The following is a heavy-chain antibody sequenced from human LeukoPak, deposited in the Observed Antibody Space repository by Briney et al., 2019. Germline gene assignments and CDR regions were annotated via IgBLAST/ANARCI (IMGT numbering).Heavy chain of an antibody. CDR3: AKSMTLQWRGFFDL. CDR1: GFTFSTYA. J-gene: IGHJ2*01. V-gene: IGHV3-23*01. CDR2: ISDSGANT. D-gene: IGHD6-19*01. Sequence: PGGSLRLSCAASGFTFSTYAMSWVRQAPGKGLEWVSTISDSGANTYYADSVRGRFTISRDNSKNILHLQKNSLRADDTAIYYCAKSMTLQWRGFFDLWGRGTHVTVSS.